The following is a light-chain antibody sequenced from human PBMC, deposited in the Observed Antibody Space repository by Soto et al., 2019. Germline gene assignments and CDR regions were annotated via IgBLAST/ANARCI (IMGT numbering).Light chain of an antibody. V-gene: IGLV2-8*01. J-gene: IGLJ1*01. CDR2: EVN. CDR1: SSDVGGYSY. Sequence: QSALTQPPSASGSPGPSVTISCTGTSSDVGGYSYVSWYQQHTGKAPKLMIYEVNKPPSGVPDRFSVSKFGNTASLNVSGLQAEDEADDCFISYAGNNDFDVFGTGTKLAVL. CDR3: ISYAGNNDFDV.